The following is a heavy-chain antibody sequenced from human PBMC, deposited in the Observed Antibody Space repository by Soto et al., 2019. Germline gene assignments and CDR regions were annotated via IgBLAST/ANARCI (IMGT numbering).Heavy chain of an antibody. J-gene: IGHJ5*02. Sequence: SETLSLTCAVYGGSFSGYYWSWIRQSPGKGLEWIGYIYYSGSTNYNPSLKSRVTISVDTSKNQFSLKLSSVTAADTAVYYCARKFRKRGGGWFAPGGRGTRVTVPS. CDR2: IYYSGST. CDR3: ARKFRKRGGGWFAP. CDR1: GGSFSGYY. V-gene: IGHV4-59*01. D-gene: IGHD3-16*01.